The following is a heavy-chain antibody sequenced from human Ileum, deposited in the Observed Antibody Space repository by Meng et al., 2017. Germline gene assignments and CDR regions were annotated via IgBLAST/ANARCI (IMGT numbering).Heavy chain of an antibody. D-gene: IGHD3-22*01. Sequence: QVQLQESGPGLVKPSETLALTCSVSGASISSHYWTWIRQPPGKGLEYIGYIYYRGGACYNPSLRSRVTMSVDTSKNQFSLNLSSVTAADTAVYYCARLLDSSDWGWFDPWGQGTLVTVSS. CDR3: ARLLDSSDWGWFDP. CDR2: IYYRGGA. J-gene: IGHJ5*02. V-gene: IGHV4-59*08. CDR1: GASISSHY.